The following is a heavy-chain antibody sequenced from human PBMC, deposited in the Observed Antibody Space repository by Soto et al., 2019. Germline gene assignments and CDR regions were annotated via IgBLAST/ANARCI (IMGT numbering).Heavy chain of an antibody. V-gene: IGHV4-34*01. CDR3: ARRQQFNFDY. CDR2: INHSGST. Sequence: QVQLQQWGAGLLKPSETLSLTCAVYGGSFSGYYWSWIRQPPGKGLEWIGEINHSGSTNYNPSLKGRVTISVDTSKNQFSLKLSSVTAADTAVYYCARRQQFNFDYWGQGTLVTVSS. J-gene: IGHJ4*02. CDR1: GGSFSGYY. D-gene: IGHD6-13*01.